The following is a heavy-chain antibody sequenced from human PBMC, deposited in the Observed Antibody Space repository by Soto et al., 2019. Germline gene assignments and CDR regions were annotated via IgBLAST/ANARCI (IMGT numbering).Heavy chain of an antibody. D-gene: IGHD3-9*01. CDR1: GYTFTSYD. V-gene: IGHV1-8*01. J-gene: IGHJ3*02. CDR2: MNPNSGNT. Sequence: QVQLVQSGAEVKKPGASVKVSCKASGYTFTSYDINWVRQATGQGLEWMGWMNPNSGNTGYAQKFQGRVTMTRNTSISTAYMELSSLRSEDTAVYYCAVTYYDILTGYPVAFDIWGQGTMVTVSS. CDR3: AVTYYDILTGYPVAFDI.